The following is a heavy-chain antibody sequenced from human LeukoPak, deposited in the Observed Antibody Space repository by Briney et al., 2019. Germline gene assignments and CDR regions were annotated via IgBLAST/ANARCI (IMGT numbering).Heavy chain of an antibody. CDR2: IGSGADL. D-gene: IGHD3-16*01. CDR1: GFAFGVHA. J-gene: IGHJ5*02. V-gene: IGHV3-23*01. Sequence: GGSLRLSCVGSGFAFGVHAMSWVRQAPGKGPEWVATIGSGADLFYAESVKGRFTISRDDPRNSVWLQMNSLRAEDTALYYCAKDWTPHNRVYDCLDAWGQGTQVTVSS. CDR3: AKDWTPHNRVYDCLDA.